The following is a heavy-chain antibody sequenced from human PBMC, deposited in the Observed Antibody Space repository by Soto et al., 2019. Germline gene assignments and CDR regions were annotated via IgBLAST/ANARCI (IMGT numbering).Heavy chain of an antibody. D-gene: IGHD6-13*01. V-gene: IGHV4-30-4*01. CDR2: IYYSGST. J-gene: IGHJ5*02. CDR1: GGSISSGDYY. Sequence: QVQLQESGPGLVKPSQTLCLSCAGSGGSISSGDYYWSWIRQPPGKGLEWIGYIYYSGSTYYNPSLKSRVTISVDTSKNQFSLKLSSVTAPDTAVYYCARERTDGSRLDPWGQGTLVTVSS. CDR3: ARERTDGSRLDP.